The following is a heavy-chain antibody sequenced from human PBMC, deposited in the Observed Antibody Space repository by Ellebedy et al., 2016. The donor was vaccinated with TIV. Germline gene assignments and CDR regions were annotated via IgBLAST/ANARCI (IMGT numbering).Heavy chain of an antibody. J-gene: IGHJ4*02. Sequence: GESLKISXAASGFTFSSYAMSWVRQAPGKGLEWVAVIWYDGSNKYYADSVKGRFTISRDNSKNTLYLQMNSLRAEDTAVYYCARDYVWFGELLPFDYWGQGTLVTVSS. CDR2: IWYDGSNK. V-gene: IGHV3-33*08. D-gene: IGHD3-10*01. CDR1: GFTFSSYA. CDR3: ARDYVWFGELLPFDY.